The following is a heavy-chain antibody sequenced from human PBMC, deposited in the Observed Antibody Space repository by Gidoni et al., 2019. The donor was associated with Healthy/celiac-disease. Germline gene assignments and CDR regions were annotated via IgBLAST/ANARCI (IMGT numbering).Heavy chain of an antibody. CDR3: ARRYDSSGYYSDHDAFDI. CDR1: GYSFTSYW. J-gene: IGHJ3*02. CDR2: IYPGDSDT. V-gene: IGHV5-51*03. Sequence: EVQLVQSGAEVKKPGESLKISCKGSGYSFTSYWIGWVRQMPGQGLEWMGIIYPGDSDTRYSPSFQGQVTISADKSISTAYLQWSSLKASDTAMYYCARRYDSSGYYSDHDAFDIWGQGTMVTVSS. D-gene: IGHD3-22*01.